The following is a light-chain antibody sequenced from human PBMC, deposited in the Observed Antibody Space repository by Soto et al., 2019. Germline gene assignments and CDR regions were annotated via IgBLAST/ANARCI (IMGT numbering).Light chain of an antibody. V-gene: IGLV1-40*01. CDR2: GNT. Sequence: VLTQPPSVTGAPGQRVTISCTGSSSNIGSTYDVQWYQQLPGTAPKLLIHGNTNRPSGVPDRFSGSKSGTSASLAITGLQADDEADYYCQSYDDSLSAHYVFGTGTKVTVL. J-gene: IGLJ1*01. CDR3: QSYDDSLSAHYV. CDR1: SSNIGSTYD.